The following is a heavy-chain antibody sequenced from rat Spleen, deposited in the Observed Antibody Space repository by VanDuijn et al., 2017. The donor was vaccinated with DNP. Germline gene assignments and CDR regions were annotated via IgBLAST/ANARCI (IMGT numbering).Heavy chain of an antibody. CDR3: ARLGWHGWFAY. V-gene: IGHV4-2*01. J-gene: IGHJ3*01. CDR2: INKDRSTI. Sequence: EVKLVESGGGLLQPGRPLKLSCAPSVFNFNDYWMGWVRQAPGKGLEWIGEINKDRSTINYSPSLNDKFTISRDNAQKTLYLQMSKLGSEDTAIYYCARLGWHGWFAYWGQGTLVTVSS. D-gene: IGHD1-11*01. CDR1: VFNFNDYW.